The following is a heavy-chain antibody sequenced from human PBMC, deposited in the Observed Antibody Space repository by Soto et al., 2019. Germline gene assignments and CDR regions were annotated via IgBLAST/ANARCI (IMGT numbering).Heavy chain of an antibody. CDR1: GFTFSSYA. CDR2: ISGSGGST. D-gene: IGHD6-13*01. J-gene: IGHJ5*02. V-gene: IGHV3-23*01. CDR3: AKDPTVGVAAGTRWFDP. Sequence: GGSLRLSCAASGFTFSSYAMSWVRQAPGKGLEWVSAISGSGGSTYYADSVKGRFTISRDNSKNTLYLQMNSLRAEDTAVYYCAKDPTVGVAAGTRWFDPWGQGTLVTVSS.